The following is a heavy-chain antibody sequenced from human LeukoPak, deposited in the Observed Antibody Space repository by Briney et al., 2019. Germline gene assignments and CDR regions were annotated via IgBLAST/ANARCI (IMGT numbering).Heavy chain of an antibody. J-gene: IGHJ4*02. CDR2: IHYDGST. V-gene: IGHV4-59*01. Sequence: SETLSLTCTVSGASFSSYYWIWLRQPPGRGLEWIGNIHYDGSTNYNPSLKSRLIISVDTSKNQFSLKLSSVTAADTAVYYSAGGINGGNYYFDFWGQGTLVTVSS. CDR3: AGGINGGNYYFDF. CDR1: GASFSSYY. D-gene: IGHD4-23*01.